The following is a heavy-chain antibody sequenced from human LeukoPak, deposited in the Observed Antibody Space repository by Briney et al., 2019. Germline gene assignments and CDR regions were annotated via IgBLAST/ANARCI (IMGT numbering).Heavy chain of an antibody. Sequence: PSETLSLTCAVSGGSISSYFWSRIRQPPGKGLEWIGYIYYSGSTNYNPSLKSRVTIAVDTSKNQFFLKLSSVTAADTAVYYCARRALNCFDPWGQGTLVTVSS. J-gene: IGHJ5*02. CDR1: GGSISSYF. V-gene: IGHV4-59*08. CDR3: ARRALNCFDP. CDR2: IYYSGST.